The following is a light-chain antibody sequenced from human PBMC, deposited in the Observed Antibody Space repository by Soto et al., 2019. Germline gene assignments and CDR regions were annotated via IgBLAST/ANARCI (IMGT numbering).Light chain of an antibody. CDR3: QQRSNWPPVIT. Sequence: DILLTQSPATLSLSPGERATLSCRAIQSFSRYLDWYQQKPGQAPRLLIYDASKRATGIPARFSGRGSGTDFTLTISSLEPEDFAVYYCQQRSNWPPVITFGQGTRLEIK. CDR1: QSFSRY. CDR2: DAS. J-gene: IGKJ5*01. V-gene: IGKV3-11*01.